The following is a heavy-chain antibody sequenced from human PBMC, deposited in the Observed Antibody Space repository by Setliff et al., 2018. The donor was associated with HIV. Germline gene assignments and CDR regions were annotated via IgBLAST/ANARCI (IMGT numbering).Heavy chain of an antibody. CDR2: INRDNGGI. J-gene: IGHJ4*02. D-gene: IGHD1-26*01. V-gene: IGHV1-2*06. CDR3: ARSPDPYRGTTDY. Sequence: ASVKVSCKTFGYSFTAYQMHWLRQAPGQGLEWMGRINRDNGGIDYAQKFQGRVTVTRDTSINTAYMELSSLRYDDTAIYYCARSPDPYRGTTDYWGQGTLVTVSS. CDR1: GYSFTAYQ.